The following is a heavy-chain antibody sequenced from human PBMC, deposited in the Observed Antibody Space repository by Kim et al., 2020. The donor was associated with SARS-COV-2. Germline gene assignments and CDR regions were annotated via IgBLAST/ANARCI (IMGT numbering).Heavy chain of an antibody. Sequence: YNVDSVKGRFTIARDNAKNSLYLQMNSLRAEDTAVYYCARDRIGSSWFDYWGQGTLVTVSS. J-gene: IGHJ5*01. D-gene: IGHD6-13*01. V-gene: IGHV3-7*01. CDR3: ARDRIGSSWFDY.